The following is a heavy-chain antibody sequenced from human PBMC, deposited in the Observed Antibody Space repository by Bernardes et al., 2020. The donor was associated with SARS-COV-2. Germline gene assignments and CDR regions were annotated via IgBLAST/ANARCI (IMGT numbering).Heavy chain of an antibody. Sequence: GGSLRLFCAASGFTFSDSAIHWVHLASGKGLEWVDRIKSSANSYATAYAASVKGRFTLYRDDSKNSAYLQMNSLKTEDTAVYYCTRITCTSTSCSYYGMDVWGQGTTVTVSS. CDR1: GFTFSDSA. D-gene: IGHD2-2*01. V-gene: IGHV3-73*01. CDR2: IKSSANSYAT. CDR3: TRITCTSTSCSYYGMDV. J-gene: IGHJ6*02.